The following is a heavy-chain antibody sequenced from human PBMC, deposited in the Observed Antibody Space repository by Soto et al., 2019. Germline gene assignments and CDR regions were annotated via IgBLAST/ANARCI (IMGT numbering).Heavy chain of an antibody. Sequence: GGSLRLSCAASGFTFSTYTMSWVRQAPGKGLEWISAVSGSGGSTYFADSVKGRFTISRDNSKDTLYLQMNNLRAEDTAVYYCAKPPDYNWNDYWGQGTLVTVSS. J-gene: IGHJ4*02. V-gene: IGHV3-23*01. CDR2: VSGSGGST. CDR3: AKPPDYNWNDY. D-gene: IGHD1-20*01. CDR1: GFTFSTYT.